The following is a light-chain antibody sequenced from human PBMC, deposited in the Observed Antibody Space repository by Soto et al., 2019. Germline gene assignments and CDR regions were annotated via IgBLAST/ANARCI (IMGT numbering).Light chain of an antibody. V-gene: IGKV3-15*01. CDR3: QQYNDWPQT. CDR2: GAS. Sequence: IVMTNAPATLSVSPGEGATLSFRAIQSVSNYLAWYQQRPGQAPRLLIYGASKRAIGLPARFSGSGSGTEFTLTISSLQSEDFAVYYCQQYNDWPQTLGQGTKVDTK. J-gene: IGKJ1*01. CDR1: QSVSNY.